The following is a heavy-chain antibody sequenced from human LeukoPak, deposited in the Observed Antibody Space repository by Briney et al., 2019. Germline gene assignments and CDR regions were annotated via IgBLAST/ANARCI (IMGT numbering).Heavy chain of an antibody. V-gene: IGHV1-69*13. J-gene: IGHJ4*02. Sequence: SAKVSCKASGGTFSSYAISWVRQAPGQGLEWMGGIIPIFGTANYAQKFQGRVTITADESTSTAYMELSSLRSEDTAVYYCASPRYCSGGSCQYFDYWGQGTLVTVSS. CDR2: IIPIFGTA. D-gene: IGHD2-15*01. CDR3: ASPRYCSGGSCQYFDY. CDR1: GGTFSSYA.